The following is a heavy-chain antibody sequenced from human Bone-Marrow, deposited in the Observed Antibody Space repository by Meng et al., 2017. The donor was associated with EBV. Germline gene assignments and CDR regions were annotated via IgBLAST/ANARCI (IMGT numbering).Heavy chain of an antibody. J-gene: IGHJ4*02. CDR1: GYTFTGYY. V-gene: IGHV1-2*06. D-gene: IGHD3-9*01. CDR3: ARDDYDILTGYPGPFDY. Sequence: QVQLVQSGAEVKKPGASVTVSGKASGYTFTGYYMHWVRQAPGQGLEWMGRINPNSGGTNYAQKFQGRVTMTRDTSISTAYMELSRLRSDDTAVYYCARDDYDILTGYPGPFDYWGQGTLVTVSS. CDR2: INPNSGGT.